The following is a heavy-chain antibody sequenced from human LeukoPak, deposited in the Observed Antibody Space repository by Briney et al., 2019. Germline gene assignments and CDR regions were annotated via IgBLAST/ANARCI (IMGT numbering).Heavy chain of an antibody. D-gene: IGHD3-10*01. CDR1: GFTFDDYA. J-gene: IGHJ4*02. CDR2: ISWNSGSI. V-gene: IGHV3-9*01. CDR3: AKDITAVVDYGSSFDY. Sequence: GGSLRLSCAASGFTFDDYAMHWVRQAPGKGLEWVSGISWNSGSIGYADSVKGRFTISRDNAKNSLYLQMNSLRAEDTALYYCAKDITAVVDYGSSFDYWGQGTLVTVSS.